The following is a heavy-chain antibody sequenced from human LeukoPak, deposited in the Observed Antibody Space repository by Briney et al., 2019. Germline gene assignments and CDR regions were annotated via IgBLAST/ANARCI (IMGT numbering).Heavy chain of an antibody. CDR2: INHSGST. Sequence: SETLSLTCAVYGGSFSGYYWSWIRQPPGKGLEWIGEINHSGSTKYNPSLKSRVTISVDTSKNQFSLKLSSVTAADTAVYYCARVRGTAMASGPFDYWGQGTLVTVSS. CDR1: GGSFSGYY. V-gene: IGHV4-34*01. CDR3: ARVRGTAMASGPFDY. J-gene: IGHJ4*02. D-gene: IGHD5-18*01.